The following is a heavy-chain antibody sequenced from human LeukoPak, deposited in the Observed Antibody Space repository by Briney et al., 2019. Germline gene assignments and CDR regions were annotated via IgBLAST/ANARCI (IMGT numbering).Heavy chain of an antibody. CDR1: GFTFSSYG. J-gene: IGHJ6*02. CDR3: AKDRRHYYGSGSYRYYYYGMDV. CDR2: ISYDGSNK. Sequence: GGSLRLSCAASGFTFSSYGMHWVRQAPGKGLEWVAVISYDGSNKYYADSVKGRFTISRDNSKNTLYLQMNSLRAEDTAVYYCAKDRRHYYGSGSYRYYYYGMDVWGQGTTVTVSS. D-gene: IGHD3-10*01. V-gene: IGHV3-30*18.